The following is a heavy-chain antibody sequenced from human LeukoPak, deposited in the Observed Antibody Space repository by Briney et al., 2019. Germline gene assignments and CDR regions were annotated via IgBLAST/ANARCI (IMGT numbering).Heavy chain of an antibody. CDR2: IYYSGST. V-gene: IGHV4-59*01. Sequence: PSETLSLTCTVSGGSISSYYWSWIRQPPGKGLEWIGYIYYSGSTNYNPSLKSRVTISVDTSKNQFSLKLSSVTVADTAVYYCARESADYGGNYFDYWGQGTLVTVSS. D-gene: IGHD4-17*01. CDR3: ARESADYGGNYFDY. J-gene: IGHJ4*02. CDR1: GGSISSYY.